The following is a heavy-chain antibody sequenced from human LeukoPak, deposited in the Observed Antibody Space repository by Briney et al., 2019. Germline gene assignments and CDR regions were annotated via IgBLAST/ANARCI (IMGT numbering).Heavy chain of an antibody. CDR2: LNPNSGDT. CDR1: GYTFTDYY. D-gene: IGHD2-15*01. J-gene: IGHJ4*02. V-gene: IGHV1-2*02. Sequence: GASVRLSCRASGYTFTDYYMHWVRQAPGQGLEYMGWLNPNSGDTNHAQIFQGGVTLTRDTSISTAYMELSSLRSDNSAVYYCAGEYCSGGNCRQGFDFWGQGTLVTVSS. CDR3: AGEYCSGGNCRQGFDF.